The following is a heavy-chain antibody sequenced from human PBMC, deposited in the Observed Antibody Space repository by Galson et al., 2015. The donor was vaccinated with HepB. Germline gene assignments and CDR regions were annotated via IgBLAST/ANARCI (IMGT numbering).Heavy chain of an antibody. CDR1: GYIFSNYW. CDR3: AKMSVGCFDY. J-gene: IGHJ4*02. D-gene: IGHD1-26*01. Sequence: QSGAEVKKPGDSLKISCKGSGYIFSNYWIVWVRQMPGKGLEFMGIIYPGDSDTKYSPSFQGQVTISADKSTGTAYLQWSSLKASDTAMYYGAKMSVGCFDYWGQGTLVTVAS. CDR2: IYPGDSDT. V-gene: IGHV5-51*01.